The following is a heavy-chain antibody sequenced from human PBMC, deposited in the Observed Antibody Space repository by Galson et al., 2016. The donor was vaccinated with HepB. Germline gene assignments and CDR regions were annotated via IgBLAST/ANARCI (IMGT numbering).Heavy chain of an antibody. J-gene: IGHJ5*02. D-gene: IGHD6-13*01. Sequence: PALVKPTQTLTLTCTFSGFSISTTGVGVGWIRQPPGKALEWLALIYGNDDKRYSPSLKSRLTITKDTARNQVVLTRTNMDPVDTSTYYCAPKGATIAAAGAWFDPWGQGVLVTVSS. CDR3: APKGATIAAAGAWFDP. V-gene: IGHV2-5*01. CDR1: GFSISTTGVG. CDR2: IYGNDDK.